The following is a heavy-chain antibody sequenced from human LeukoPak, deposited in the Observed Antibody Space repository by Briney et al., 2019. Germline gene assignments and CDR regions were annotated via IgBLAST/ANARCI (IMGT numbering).Heavy chain of an antibody. J-gene: IGHJ4*02. D-gene: IGHD6-6*01. V-gene: IGHV3-21*01. CDR3: ARDGRPDSYFDY. CDR2: LSSSSSYI. CDR1: GFTFSSYS. Sequence: GGSLRLSCAASGFTFSSYSMNWVRQAPGKGLEWVSSLSSSSSYIYYADSVKGRFTISRDNAKNSLYLQMNSLRAEDTAVYYCARDGRPDSYFDYWGQGTLVTVSS.